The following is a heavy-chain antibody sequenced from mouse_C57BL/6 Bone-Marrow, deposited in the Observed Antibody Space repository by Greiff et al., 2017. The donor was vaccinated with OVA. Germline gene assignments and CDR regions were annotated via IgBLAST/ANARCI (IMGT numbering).Heavy chain of an antibody. CDR2: ISDGGSYT. CDR1: GFTFSSYA. Sequence: DVMLVESGGGLVKPGGSLKLSCAASGFTFSSYAMSWVRQTPEKRLEWVATISDGGSYTYYPDNVKGRFTISRDKAKNNLYLQMSQLKSEDTAMYYCAREGLRRGAMDYWGQGTSVTVSS. V-gene: IGHV5-4*01. D-gene: IGHD2-4*01. J-gene: IGHJ4*01. CDR3: AREGLRRGAMDY.